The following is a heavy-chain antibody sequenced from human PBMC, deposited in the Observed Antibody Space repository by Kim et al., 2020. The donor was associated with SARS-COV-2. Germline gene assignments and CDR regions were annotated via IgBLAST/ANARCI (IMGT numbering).Heavy chain of an antibody. V-gene: IGHV3-23*01. J-gene: IGHJ3*02. Sequence: GGSLRLSCAASGFTFSSYAMSWVRQAPGKGLEWVSAISGSGGSTYYADPVKGRFTISRDNSKNTLYLQMNSLRAEDTAVYYCAKRLRGAYCGGDCYSFDIWGQGTMVTVSS. CDR3: AKRLRGAYCGGDCYSFDI. CDR1: GFTFSSYA. D-gene: IGHD2-21*02. CDR2: ISGSGGST.